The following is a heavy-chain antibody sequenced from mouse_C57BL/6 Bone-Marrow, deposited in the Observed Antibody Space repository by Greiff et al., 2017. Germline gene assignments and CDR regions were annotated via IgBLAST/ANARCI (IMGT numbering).Heavy chain of an antibody. CDR3: ARIDNLFHFDV. CDR2: IDPSDSET. CDR1: GYTFTSYW. Sequence: QVQLQQPGAELVRPGSSVKLSCKASGYTFTSYWMHWVKQRPIQGLEWIGNIDPSDSETHYNQKFKDKATLTVDKSSSTAYMQLSSLTSEDSAVYYCARIDNLFHFDVWGTGTTVTVSS. J-gene: IGHJ1*03. D-gene: IGHD1-1*01. V-gene: IGHV1-52*01.